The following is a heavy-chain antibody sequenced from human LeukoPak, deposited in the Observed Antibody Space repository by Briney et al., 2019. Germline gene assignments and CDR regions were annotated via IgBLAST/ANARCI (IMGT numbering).Heavy chain of an antibody. D-gene: IGHD3-9*01. CDR3: AREHYDILTGLYIDAFDI. CDR1: GGSISGYY. V-gene: IGHV4-59*01. CDR2: IYYSGST. J-gene: IGHJ3*02. Sequence: SETLSLTCTVSGGSISGYYWSWIRQPPGKGLEWIGYIYYSGSTNYNPSLKSRVTISVDTSKNQFSLKLSSVTAAETAVYYCAREHYDILTGLYIDAFDIWGPGTRVTVSS.